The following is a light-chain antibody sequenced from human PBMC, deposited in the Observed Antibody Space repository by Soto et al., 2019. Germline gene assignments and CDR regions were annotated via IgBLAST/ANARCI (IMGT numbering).Light chain of an antibody. CDR3: QSYDSSLSGSWV. CDR1: SSDVGGYNY. J-gene: IGLJ3*02. CDR2: GNS. Sequence: QSALTQPASVSGSPGQSITISCTGTSSDVGGYNYVSWYQQHPGKAPKLLIYGNSNRPSGVPDRFSGSKSGTSASLAITGLQAEDEADYYCQSYDSSLSGSWVFGGGTKLTVL. V-gene: IGLV2-14*01.